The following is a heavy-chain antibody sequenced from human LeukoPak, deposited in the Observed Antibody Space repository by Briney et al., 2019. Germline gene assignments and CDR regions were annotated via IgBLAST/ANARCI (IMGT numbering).Heavy chain of an antibody. CDR3: ARDGSGWFDY. Sequence: GASVKVSCKASGYTFTGYYMHWVRQAPGQGLEWVGRINPNSGGTNYAQKFQGRVTMPSDTSISTAYMELSRLRSDDTAVYYCARDGSGWFDYWGQGTLVTVSS. V-gene: IGHV1-2*06. D-gene: IGHD6-19*01. CDR1: GYTFTGYY. CDR2: INPNSGGT. J-gene: IGHJ4*02.